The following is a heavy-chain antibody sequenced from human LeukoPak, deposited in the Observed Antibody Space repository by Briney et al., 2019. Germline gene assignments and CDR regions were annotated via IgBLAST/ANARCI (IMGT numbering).Heavy chain of an antibody. D-gene: IGHD3/OR15-3a*01. CDR2: IYYSGST. CDR1: GGSISSYY. CDR3: AKDGPFDI. V-gene: IGHV4-59*01. J-gene: IGHJ3*02. Sequence: SETLSLTCTVSGGSISSYYWSWIRQPPGKGLEWIGYIYYSGSTNYNPSLKSRVTISIDTSKNQFSLKVNSVTAADTAVYYCAKDGPFDIWGQGTMVIVSS.